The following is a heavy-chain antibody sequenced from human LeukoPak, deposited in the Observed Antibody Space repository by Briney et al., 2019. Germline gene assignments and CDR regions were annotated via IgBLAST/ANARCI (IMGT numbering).Heavy chain of an antibody. Sequence: GGSLRLSCAASGFTFSSYSMNWVRQAPGKGLEWVSSISSSSSYIYYADSVKGRFTISRDNAKNSLFLQMNSLRAEDTALYYCARRSGSYFNFDYWGQGTLVTVSS. J-gene: IGHJ4*02. CDR3: ARRSGSYFNFDY. V-gene: IGHV3-21*01. D-gene: IGHD1-26*01. CDR2: ISSSSSYI. CDR1: GFTFSSYS.